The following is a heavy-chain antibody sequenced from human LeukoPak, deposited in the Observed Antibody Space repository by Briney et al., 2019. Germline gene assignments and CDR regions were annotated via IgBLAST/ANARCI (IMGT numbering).Heavy chain of an antibody. D-gene: IGHD1-26*01. CDR3: ARAWDSGSHHYYYFDY. J-gene: IGHJ4*02. V-gene: IGHV1-69*05. Sequence: GASVKVSCKASGGTFSSYAISWVRQAPGQGLEWMGGIIPIFGTANYAQKFQGRVTITTDESTSTAYMELSSLRSEDTAVYYCARAWDSGSHHYYYFDYWGQGTLVTVSS. CDR1: GGTFSSYA. CDR2: IIPIFGTA.